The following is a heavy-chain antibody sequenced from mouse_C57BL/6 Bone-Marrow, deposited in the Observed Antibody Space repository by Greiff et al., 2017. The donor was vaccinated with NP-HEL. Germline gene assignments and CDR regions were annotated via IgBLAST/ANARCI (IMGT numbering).Heavy chain of an antibody. CDR2: IYPGDGDT. CDR3: ARGLTGPWFAY. J-gene: IGHJ3*01. CDR1: GYAFSSSW. Sequence: VQVVESGPELVKPGASVKISCKASGYAFSSSWMNWVKQRPGKGLEWIGRIYPGDGDTNYNGKFKGKATLTADKSSSTAYMQLSSLTSEDSAVYFCARGLTGPWFAYWGQGTLVTVSA. V-gene: IGHV1-82*01. D-gene: IGHD2-13*01.